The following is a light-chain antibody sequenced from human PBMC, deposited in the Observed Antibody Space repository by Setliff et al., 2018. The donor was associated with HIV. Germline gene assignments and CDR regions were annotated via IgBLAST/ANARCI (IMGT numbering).Light chain of an antibody. Sequence: QSVLTQTPSASGTPGQTVVIPCFGSSSNFGSTTVNWYQQLPGAAPKLLLYSNNQRPSGVSDRFSGSKSGASASLAISGLQFEDEGDYYCAAWDDSLNGPVFGDGTK. V-gene: IGLV1-44*01. CDR2: SNN. CDR3: AAWDDSLNGPV. CDR1: SSNFGSTT. J-gene: IGLJ3*02.